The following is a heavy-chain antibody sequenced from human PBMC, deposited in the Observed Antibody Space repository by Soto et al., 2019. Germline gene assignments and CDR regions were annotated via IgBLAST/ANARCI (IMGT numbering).Heavy chain of an antibody. J-gene: IGHJ4*02. V-gene: IGHV1-69*01. CDR1: GGTFSSYA. CDR2: IIPIFGTA. Sequence: QVQLVQSGAEVKKPGSSVKVSCKASGGTFSSYAISWVRQAPGQGLEWMGGIIPIFGTANYAQKFQGRVTITADESTSTAYMELSSLSSDDTAVYYCARDRVIAARPGTHYFDYWGQGTLVTVSS. D-gene: IGHD6-6*01. CDR3: ARDRVIAARPGTHYFDY.